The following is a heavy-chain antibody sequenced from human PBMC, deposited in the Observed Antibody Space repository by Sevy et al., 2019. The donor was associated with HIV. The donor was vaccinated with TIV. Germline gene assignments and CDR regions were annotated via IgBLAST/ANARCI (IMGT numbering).Heavy chain of an antibody. V-gene: IGHV3-23*01. Sequence: GGSLRLSCAASGFTFTSYAMSWVRQAPGKGLEWVSAISGSGGRTYYADSVKGRFTISRDNSKNTHNLKMNSLRAEDTAIYYCAKPTSYVYGSSSDPLPSSRNDYWGQGTLVTVSS. CDR3: AKPTSYVYGSSSDPLPSSRNDY. D-gene: IGHD3-10*01. J-gene: IGHJ4*02. CDR2: ISGSGGRT. CDR1: GFTFTSYA.